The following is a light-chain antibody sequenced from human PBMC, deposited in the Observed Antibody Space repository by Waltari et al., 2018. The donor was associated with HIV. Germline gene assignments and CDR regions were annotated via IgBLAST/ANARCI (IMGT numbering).Light chain of an antibody. V-gene: IGLV3-1*01. J-gene: IGLJ3*02. CDR1: ELGDKY. CDR3: QAWGSTTSGV. Sequence: SYEVTQPPSVAVSPGQTATITCSGYELGDKYTCWYQQKPGQSPLLVIYQDNKRPSGIPARSSGSSSGHTATLTISGTLPMDEADYYCQAWGSTTSGVFGRGTRLTVL. CDR2: QDN.